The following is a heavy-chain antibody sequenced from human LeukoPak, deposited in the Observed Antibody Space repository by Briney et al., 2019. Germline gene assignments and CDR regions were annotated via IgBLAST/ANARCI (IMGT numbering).Heavy chain of an antibody. D-gene: IGHD6-13*01. V-gene: IGHV3-23*01. J-gene: IGHJ4*02. CDR3: AKYGSSWSLDY. Sequence: GGSLRLSCAGSGFTFSSYAMSWVRQAPGKGLEWVSAITSSGGSTYYADSVKGRFTISRDNSKNTLYLQMNSLRAEDTAVYYCAKYGSSWSLDYWGQGTLVTVSS. CDR2: ITSSGGST. CDR1: GFTFSSYA.